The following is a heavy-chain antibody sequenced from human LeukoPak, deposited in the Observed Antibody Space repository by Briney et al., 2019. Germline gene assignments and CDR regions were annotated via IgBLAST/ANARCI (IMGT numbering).Heavy chain of an antibody. CDR2: ISGSGGST. D-gene: IGHD2-8*02. CDR1: GFTFSSYA. V-gene: IGHV3-23*01. Sequence: DPGGSLRLSCAASGFTFSSYAMSWVRQAPGKGLEWVSAISGSGGSTYYADSVKGRFTISRDNSKNTLYLQMNSRRAEDTAVYYCAKVPGPAQYSSPPGGAFDYWGQGTLVTVSS. J-gene: IGHJ4*02. CDR3: AKVPGPAQYSSPPGGAFDY.